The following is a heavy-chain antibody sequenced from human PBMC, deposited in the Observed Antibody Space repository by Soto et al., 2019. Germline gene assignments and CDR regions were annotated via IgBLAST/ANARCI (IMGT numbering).Heavy chain of an antibody. CDR1: GGSISSRGYY. J-gene: IGHJ5*02. V-gene: IGHV4-39*01. CDR2: IYYSGST. CDR3: ATSNWFDP. Sequence: QLQLQESGPGLVKPSETLSLTCTVSGGSISSRGYYWGWIRQPPGKGLEWIGTIYYSGSTYYNPSLTRRVTISVDPSKTQFSLKLSSVTAADTAVYYCATSNWFDPWGQGTLVTVSS.